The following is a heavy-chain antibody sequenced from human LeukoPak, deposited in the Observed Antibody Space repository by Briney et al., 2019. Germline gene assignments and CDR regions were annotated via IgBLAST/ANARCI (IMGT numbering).Heavy chain of an antibody. CDR2: IYYSGST. D-gene: IGHD3-9*01. CDR3: ARGAYYDILTDYYNPSPFDY. CDR1: GGSISSYY. J-gene: IGHJ4*02. V-gene: IGHV4-59*01. Sequence: SETLSLTCTVSGGSISSYYWSWIRQPPGKGLEWIGYIYYSGSTNYNPSLKSRVTISVDTSKNQFSLKLSSVTAADTAVYYCARGAYYDILTDYYNPSPFDYWGQGTLVTVSS.